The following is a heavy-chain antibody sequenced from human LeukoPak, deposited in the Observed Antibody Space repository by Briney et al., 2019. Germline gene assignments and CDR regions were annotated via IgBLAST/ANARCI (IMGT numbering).Heavy chain of an antibody. D-gene: IGHD5-18*01. CDR3: ARPGGYSYGYMRRGYYFDY. CDR2: IHYSGTT. V-gene: IGHV4-39*02. J-gene: IGHJ4*02. CDR1: GVSIRGSNYY. Sequence: SETLSLTCNVSGVSIRGSNYYWGLIRQPPGKGLQWIGSIHYSGTTYYNPSLKSRVTISVDTSKNHFSLQLSSVTAADTAVYYCARPGGYSYGYMRRGYYFDYWGQGTLVTVSS.